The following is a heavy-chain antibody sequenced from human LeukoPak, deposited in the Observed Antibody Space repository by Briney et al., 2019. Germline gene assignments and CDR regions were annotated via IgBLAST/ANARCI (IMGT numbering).Heavy chain of an antibody. V-gene: IGHV4-38-2*02. D-gene: IGHD3-22*01. Sequence: SETLSLTCTVSGYSISSGYYWGWIRQPPGKGLEWIGSIYHSGSTYYNPSLKSRVTISVDTSKNQFSLKLSSVTAADTAVYYCARGHDTYYYDSSGYPFDYWGQGTLVTVSS. CDR1: GYSISSGYY. CDR2: IYHSGST. CDR3: ARGHDTYYYDSSGYPFDY. J-gene: IGHJ4*02.